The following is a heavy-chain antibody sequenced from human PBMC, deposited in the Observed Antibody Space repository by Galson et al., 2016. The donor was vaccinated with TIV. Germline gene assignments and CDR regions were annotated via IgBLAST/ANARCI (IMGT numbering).Heavy chain of an antibody. V-gene: IGHV4-59*01. J-gene: IGHJ3*01. CDR1: GGSMTSYY. D-gene: IGHD6-6*01. CDR2: IYSSGGT. CDR3: TRGIAARPAIAVDAFDV. Sequence: KTLSLTCAVSGGSMTSYYWTWLRQSPGKGLEWIAYIYSSGGTNSNPSLRSRLTISVDTSKNQFSLRLYSVTAADTAIYYCTRGIAARPAIAVDAFDVWGPGTMVAVSS.